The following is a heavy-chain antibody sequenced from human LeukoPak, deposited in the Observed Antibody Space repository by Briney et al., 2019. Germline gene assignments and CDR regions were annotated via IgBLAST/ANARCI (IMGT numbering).Heavy chain of an antibody. Sequence: ASVKVSCKASGYTFTSYGISWVRQAPGQGLEWMGRISAYNGNTNYAQKLQGRVTMTTDTSTSTAYMELRSLRSDDTAVYYCARAELGYCSSTSCYTTPTFDYWGQGTLVTVSS. CDR1: GYTFTSYG. J-gene: IGHJ4*02. D-gene: IGHD2-2*02. V-gene: IGHV1-18*01. CDR3: ARAELGYCSSTSCYTTPTFDY. CDR2: ISAYNGNT.